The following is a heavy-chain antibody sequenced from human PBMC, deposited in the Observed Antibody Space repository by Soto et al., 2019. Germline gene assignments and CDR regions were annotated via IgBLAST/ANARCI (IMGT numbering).Heavy chain of an antibody. V-gene: IGHV3-23*01. J-gene: IGHJ3*02. CDR2: VSGSGGST. CDR1: GFTFSSYA. D-gene: IGHD5-18*01. CDR3: AKDFGYNYGYDAFDI. Sequence: EVQLLESGGGSVQPGGCLRLSCAASGFTFSSYAMSWVRQAPGKGLEWVSGVSGSGGSTYCVDSVKGRFTISRDNSKNTLYLQMNSLRAEDTAVYYCAKDFGYNYGYDAFDIWGQGTMVTVSS.